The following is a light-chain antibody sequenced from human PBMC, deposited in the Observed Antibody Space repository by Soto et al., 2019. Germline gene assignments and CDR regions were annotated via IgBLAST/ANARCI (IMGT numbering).Light chain of an antibody. J-gene: IGKJ3*01. CDR1: HSVASY. CDR3: KESSTTPAFT. V-gene: IGKV1-39*01. CDR2: AAT. Sequence: DIQMSQSPSSLSASVGDRVTITCRASHSVASYFNWFQQRPGKAPSLLIYAATTVHTGVPSRFSGSRSGTNFTLTISRLQPEDFATYYCKESSTTPAFTFGPGT.